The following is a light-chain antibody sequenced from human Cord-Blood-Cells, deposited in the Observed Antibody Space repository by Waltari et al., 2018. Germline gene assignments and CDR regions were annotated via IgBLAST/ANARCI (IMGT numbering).Light chain of an antibody. Sequence: QSALTQPASVSGSPGQSITISHTVTSSDVGSYNLASWYQQHPGKAPKLMIYEVSKRPSGVSNRFSGSKSGNTASLTISGLQAEDEADYYCCSYAGSSTVVFGGGTKLTVL. CDR3: CSYAGSSTVV. CDR1: SSDVGSYNL. J-gene: IGLJ2*01. V-gene: IGLV2-23*02. CDR2: EVS.